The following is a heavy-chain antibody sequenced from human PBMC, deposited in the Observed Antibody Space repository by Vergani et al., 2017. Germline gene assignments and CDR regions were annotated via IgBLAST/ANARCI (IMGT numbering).Heavy chain of an antibody. D-gene: IGHD2-21*01. CDR3: TRHVPCGDGACLHFDH. J-gene: IGHJ4*02. V-gene: IGHV5-51*01. CDR2: ITPFDSKI. Sequence: EVMLVQSGAEVKKPGESLKISCKYSESSFTRNQIAWVRQMSGKGLQWMGNITPFDSKIAYSPSFQGQVIMSIDKSITTAYLQWRSLEASDTAIYYCTRHVPCGDGACLHFDHWGKGTQVTVSS. CDR1: ESSFTRNQ.